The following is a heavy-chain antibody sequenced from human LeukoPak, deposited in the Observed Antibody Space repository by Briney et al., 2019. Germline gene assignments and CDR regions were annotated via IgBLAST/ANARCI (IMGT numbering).Heavy chain of an antibody. CDR2: TIPIFGTA. D-gene: IGHD5-24*01. V-gene: IGHV1-69*13. J-gene: IGHJ4*02. CDR3: ARDLVDGYPTGGGYFDY. CDR1: GGTFSSYA. Sequence: SVKVSCKASGGTFSSYAISWVRQAPGQGREWMGGTIPIFGTANYAQKFQGRVTITADESTSTAYMELSSLRSEDTAVYYCARDLVDGYPTGGGYFDYWGQGTLVTVSS.